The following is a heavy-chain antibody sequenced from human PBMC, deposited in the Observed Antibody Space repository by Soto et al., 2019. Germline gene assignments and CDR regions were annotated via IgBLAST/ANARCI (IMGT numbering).Heavy chain of an antibody. D-gene: IGHD2-21*02. CDR1: GFTFSGYA. Sequence: PGGSLRLSRAASGFTFSGYAMSWVRQAPGQGLVWVSHIHSDGSTTTYADSVKGRFTISRDNAKNTLYLQMNSLRAEDTAVYYCVRGDKGGFDLWGQGTTVTVSS. CDR3: VRGDKGGFDL. J-gene: IGHJ3*01. V-gene: IGHV3-74*01. CDR2: IHSDGSTT.